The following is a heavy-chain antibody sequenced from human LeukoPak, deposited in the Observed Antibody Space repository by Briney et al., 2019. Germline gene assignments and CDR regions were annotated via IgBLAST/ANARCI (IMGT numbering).Heavy chain of an antibody. J-gene: IGHJ4*02. CDR3: ARASLRSSTIFGVVIMEQFDY. D-gene: IGHD3-3*01. CDR2: IYYSGST. Sequence: PSETLSLTCTVSGGSISSGGYYWSWIRQHPGKGLEWIGYIYYSGSTYYNPSLKSRVTISVDTSKNQFSLKLSSVTAADTAVYYCARASLRSSTIFGVVIMEQFDYCGQGTLVTVSS. V-gene: IGHV4-31*03. CDR1: GGSISSGGYY.